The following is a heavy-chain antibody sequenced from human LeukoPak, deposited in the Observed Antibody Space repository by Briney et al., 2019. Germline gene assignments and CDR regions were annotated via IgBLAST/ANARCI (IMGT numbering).Heavy chain of an antibody. V-gene: IGHV3-13*01. D-gene: IGHD1-1*01. Sequence: GGSLRLSCAASGFTFSSYDMYWVRQATGKGLEWVSAIGTAGDTYYPGSVKGRFTISRENAKNSLYLQMNSLRAGDTAVYYCARGLRTAGTTWWFDPWGQGTLVTVSS. CDR3: ARGLRTAGTTWWFDP. CDR1: GFTFSSYD. CDR2: IGTAGDT. J-gene: IGHJ5*02.